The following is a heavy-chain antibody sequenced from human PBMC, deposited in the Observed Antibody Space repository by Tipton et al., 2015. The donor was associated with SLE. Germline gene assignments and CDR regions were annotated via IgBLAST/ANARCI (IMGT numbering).Heavy chain of an antibody. V-gene: IGHV1-69*06. CDR1: GYTFTSYA. CDR2: IIPIFGTA. Sequence: QLVQSGAEVKKPGASVKVSCKASGYTFTSYAISWVRQAPGQGLEWMGGIIPIFGTANYAQKFQGRVTITADKSTSTAYMELSSLRSEDTAVYYCAGGYCSGGSCYSVDAFDIWCQGTMVTVSS. CDR3: AGGYCSGGSCYSVDAFDI. D-gene: IGHD2-15*01. J-gene: IGHJ3*02.